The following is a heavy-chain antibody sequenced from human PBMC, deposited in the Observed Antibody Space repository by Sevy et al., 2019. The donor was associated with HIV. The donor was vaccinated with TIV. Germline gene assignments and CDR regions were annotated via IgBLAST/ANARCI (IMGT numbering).Heavy chain of an antibody. CDR2: INHSGST. J-gene: IGHJ5*02. CDR1: GGSFSGYY. D-gene: IGHD2-2*01. Sequence: SETLSLTCAVHGGSFSGYYWNWIRQPPGKGLEWIGEINHSGSTNYNPSLKSRVTISVDTSKNQFSLKLSSVTAADTAVYYCARSPLIVVVPGAPSWFDPWGQGTLVTVSS. CDR3: ARSPLIVVVPGAPSWFDP. V-gene: IGHV4-34*01.